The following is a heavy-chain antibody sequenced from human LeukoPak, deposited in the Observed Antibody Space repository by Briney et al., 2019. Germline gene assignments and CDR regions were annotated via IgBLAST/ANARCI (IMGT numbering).Heavy chain of an antibody. CDR1: GFTFSSYA. CDR2: ISGSGGSA. Sequence: GGSLRLSCAASGFTFSSYAMSWVRQAPGKGLEWVSAISGSGGSAYYADSVKGRFTISRENSKNTLYLQMNSLRAEDTAVYYCAKHVLRFLEWLPIDAFDIWGQGTMVTVSS. V-gene: IGHV3-23*01. D-gene: IGHD3-3*01. CDR3: AKHVLRFLEWLPIDAFDI. J-gene: IGHJ3*02.